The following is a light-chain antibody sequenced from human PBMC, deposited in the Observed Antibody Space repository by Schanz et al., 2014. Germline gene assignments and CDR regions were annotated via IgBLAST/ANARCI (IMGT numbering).Light chain of an antibody. Sequence: EIIMTQSPAILSASPGERVTLSCRASQSVGRNVAWYQHTPGQAPRLLMYAASGRATGIPARFSGSGSGTEFTLTISSLQPDDIATYYCQQYTNYSPTFGQGTKVEI. J-gene: IGKJ1*01. CDR3: QQYTNYSPT. CDR2: AAS. V-gene: IGKV3-15*01. CDR1: QSVGRN.